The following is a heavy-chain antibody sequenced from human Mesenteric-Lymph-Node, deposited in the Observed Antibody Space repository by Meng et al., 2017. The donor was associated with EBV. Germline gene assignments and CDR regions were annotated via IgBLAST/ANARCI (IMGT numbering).Heavy chain of an antibody. J-gene: IGHJ4*02. D-gene: IGHD4-17*01. V-gene: IGHV4-34*01. CDR2: INHSGST. CDR3: ARGVYYGDYAFGY. Sequence: VQLESWGSRLLQPCGTLPLTCAVYGGSFSGYYWSWIRQPPGKGLEWIGEINHSGSTNYNPSLKSRVTISVDTSKNQFSLKLSSVTAADTAVYYCARGVYYGDYAFGYWGQGTLVTVSS. CDR1: GGSFSGYY.